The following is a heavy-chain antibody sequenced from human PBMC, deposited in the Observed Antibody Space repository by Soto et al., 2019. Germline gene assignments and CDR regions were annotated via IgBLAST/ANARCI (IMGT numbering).Heavy chain of an antibody. Sequence: QLQLQESGSGLVRPSQTLSLTCAVSGGSISSDYSWIWIRQPPGKGLEWIGYIYHRGSNYYNPSLKSRATISVDRSKTQSSLTLISVTAADPAVYYCARVGFAYKYFDPWGQGALVTVSS. CDR1: GGSISSDYS. J-gene: IGHJ4*02. CDR3: ARVGFAYKYFDP. D-gene: IGHD1-20*01. V-gene: IGHV4-30-2*01. CDR2: IYHRGSN.